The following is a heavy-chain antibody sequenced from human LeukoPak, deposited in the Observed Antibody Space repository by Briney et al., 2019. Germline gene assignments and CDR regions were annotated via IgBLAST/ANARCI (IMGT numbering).Heavy chain of an antibody. V-gene: IGHV3-23*01. CDR1: GFTFSSYG. D-gene: IGHD2-2*01. CDR2: ISGSGGST. CDR3: AKAGSRYCSSTSCYVNY. Sequence: AGGSLRLSCAASGFTFSSYGMSWVRQAPGKGLEWVSAISGSGGSTYYADSVKGRFTISRDNSKNTLYLQVNSLRAEDTAVYYCAKAGSRYCSSTSCYVNYWGQGTLVTVPS. J-gene: IGHJ4*02.